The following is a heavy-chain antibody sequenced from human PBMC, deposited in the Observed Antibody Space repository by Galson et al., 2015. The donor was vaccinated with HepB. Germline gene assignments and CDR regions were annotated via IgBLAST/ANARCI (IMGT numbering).Heavy chain of an antibody. CDR1: GYSFTSYW. Sequence: QSGAEVKKPGESLKISCKGSGYSFTSYWIGWVRQMPGKGLEWTGIIYPGDSDTRYSPSFQGQVTISADKSISTAYLQWSSLKASDTAMYYCARQGMVDYYDSSGYLDYWGQGTLVTVSS. CDR2: IYPGDSDT. J-gene: IGHJ4*02. D-gene: IGHD3-22*01. V-gene: IGHV5-51*01. CDR3: ARQGMVDYYDSSGYLDY.